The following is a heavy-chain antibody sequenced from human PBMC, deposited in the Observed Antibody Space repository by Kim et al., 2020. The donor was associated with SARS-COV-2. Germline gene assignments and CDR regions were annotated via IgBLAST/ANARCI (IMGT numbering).Heavy chain of an antibody. Sequence: SETLSLTCAVYGGSFSGYYWSWIRQPPGKGLEWIGEINHSGSTNYNPSLKSRVTISVDTSKNQFSLKLSSVTAADTAVYYCARYGSGSYSRPFDYWGQGTLVTVSS. D-gene: IGHD3-10*01. CDR1: GGSFSGYY. V-gene: IGHV4-34*01. J-gene: IGHJ4*02. CDR2: INHSGST. CDR3: ARYGSGSYSRPFDY.